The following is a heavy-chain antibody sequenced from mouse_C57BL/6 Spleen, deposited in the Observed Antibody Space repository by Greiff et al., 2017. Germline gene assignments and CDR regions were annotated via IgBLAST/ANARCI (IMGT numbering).Heavy chain of an antibody. V-gene: IGHV14-1*01. CDR1: GFNIKDYY. D-gene: IGHD1-1*01. J-gene: IGHJ1*03. CDR2: IDPEDGDT. Sequence: EVQRVESGAELVRPGASVQLSCTASGFNIKDYYMHWVKQRPEQGLAWIGRIDPEDGDTEYAPKFQGKATMTADTSSNTAYLQLISLTSEDTAVYYCTTDYYGSRRYVYVWGTGTTVTVSS. CDR3: TTDYYGSRRYVYV.